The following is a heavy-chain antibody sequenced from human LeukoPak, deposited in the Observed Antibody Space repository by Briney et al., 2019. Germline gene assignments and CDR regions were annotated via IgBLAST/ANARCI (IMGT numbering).Heavy chain of an antibody. CDR1: GFTFSRSA. CDR3: AKANYSGSYYFDS. Sequence: SGGSLRLSCAASGFTFSRSAMNWVRQAPGKGLEWVSSVSASGGTTYYADSVKGRFTISRDNSKNTLSVQMNSLRAEDTAVYYCAKANYSGSYYFDSWGQGTLVTVSS. D-gene: IGHD1-26*01. CDR2: VSASGGTT. J-gene: IGHJ4*02. V-gene: IGHV3-23*01.